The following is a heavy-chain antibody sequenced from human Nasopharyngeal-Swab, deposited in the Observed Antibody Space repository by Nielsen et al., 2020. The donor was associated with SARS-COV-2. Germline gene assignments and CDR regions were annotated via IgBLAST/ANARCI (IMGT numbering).Heavy chain of an antibody. Sequence: SETLSLTCTVSGGSISSTSYFWGWIRKPPGKGLEWIGSIYYIYYSGSTYYNPSLRSRVTMFVDTSKNQFSLKLSSVTAADTAVYYCARHRGAARTDAFDIWGQGTLVTVSS. CDR2: IYYIYYSGST. V-gene: IGHV4-39*01. J-gene: IGHJ3*02. CDR1: GGSISSTSYF. D-gene: IGHD3-10*01. CDR3: ARHRGAARTDAFDI.